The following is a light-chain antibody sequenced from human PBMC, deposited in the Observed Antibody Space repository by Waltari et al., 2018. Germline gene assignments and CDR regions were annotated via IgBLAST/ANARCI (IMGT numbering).Light chain of an antibody. J-gene: IGLJ1*01. CDR3: CSYAGSSLYV. CDR2: DVS. CDR1: SSDVGGYNY. Sequence: QSALTQPRPVSASPGQSVTISCTRTSSDVGGYNYLPWYQQPPGKAPKLMIYDVSKRPSGVPDRFSGSKSGNTASLTISGLQAEDEADYYCCSYAGSSLYVFGTGTKVTVL. V-gene: IGLV2-11*01.